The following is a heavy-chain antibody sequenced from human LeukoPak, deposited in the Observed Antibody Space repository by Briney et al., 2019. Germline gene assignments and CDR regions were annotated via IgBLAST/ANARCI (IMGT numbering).Heavy chain of an antibody. CDR2: ISYDGSNK. V-gene: IGHV3-30*18. D-gene: IGHD3-3*01. Sequence: GGSLRLSCAASGLTFSGYDIHWVRQAPGKGLEWVAVISYDGSNKYYADSVKGRFTTSRDNSKNTLYLQMTSLRAEDTAVYYCAKDFWSATYYFDYWGQGTLVTVSS. CDR3: AKDFWSATYYFDY. J-gene: IGHJ4*02. CDR1: GLTFSGYD.